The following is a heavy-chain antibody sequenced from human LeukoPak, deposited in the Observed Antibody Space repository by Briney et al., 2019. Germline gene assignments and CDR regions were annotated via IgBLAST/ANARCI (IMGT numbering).Heavy chain of an antibody. CDR3: AREPGYSFDY. CDR1: GGSIGSNNNY. V-gene: IGHV4-39*07. CDR2: INYSGST. J-gene: IGHJ4*02. Sequence: PSETLSLTCSVSGGSIGSNNNYWGWIRQPLGKGLEWIASINYSGSTYYNPSLKSRVTISVDSSKNQFSLKLNSVTAADTAVYFCAREPGYSFDYWGQGTLVTVSS. D-gene: IGHD5-18*01.